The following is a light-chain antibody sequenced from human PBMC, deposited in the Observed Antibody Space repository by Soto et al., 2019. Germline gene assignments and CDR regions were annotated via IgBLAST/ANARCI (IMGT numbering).Light chain of an antibody. CDR3: QHYGSSPPEFT. J-gene: IGKJ3*01. V-gene: IGKV3-20*01. Sequence: EIVLTQSPGTLSLSPGERATLSCRASQSVSSNYLAWYQQRPGQTPRLLIFGASYRAAGIPDRFSGSGSGTDFILTISRLEPEDFAVYYCQHYGSSPPEFTFGPGTKVDSK. CDR1: QSVSSNY. CDR2: GAS.